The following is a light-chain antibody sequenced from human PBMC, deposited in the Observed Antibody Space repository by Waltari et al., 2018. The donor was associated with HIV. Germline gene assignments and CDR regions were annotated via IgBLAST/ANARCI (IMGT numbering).Light chain of an antibody. J-gene: IGLJ2*01. V-gene: IGLV7-46*01. CDR2: DTD. Sequence: QPVVTQEPSLTVSPGETVTLPCGSSTGAVTTGHYFKWFQPPPGRAPRTLIYDTDKRHSWTPARFSCSLLGSLGGRAALTRSGALLEDEADYYCLLSYSGVRVFGGGTKLTV. CDR1: TGAVTTGHY. CDR3: LLSYSGVRV.